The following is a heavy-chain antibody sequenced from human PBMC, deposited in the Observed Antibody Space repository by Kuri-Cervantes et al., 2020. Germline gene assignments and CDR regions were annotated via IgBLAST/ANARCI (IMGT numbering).Heavy chain of an antibody. CDR2: INHSGST. CDR3: ARRSGMDV. CDR1: GGSFSGYY. J-gene: IGHJ6*02. Sequence: SQTLSLTCAVYGGSFSGYYWSWIRQPPGKGLEWIGEINHSGSTNYNPSLKSRVTISVDTSKNQFSLKLSSVTAADTAVYYCARRSGMDVWGQGTTVTVSS. V-gene: IGHV4-34*01.